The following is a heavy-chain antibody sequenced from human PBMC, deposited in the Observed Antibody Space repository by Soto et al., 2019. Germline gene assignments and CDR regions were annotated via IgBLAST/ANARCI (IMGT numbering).Heavy chain of an antibody. CDR3: ERDQWDGNDEWDFDL. CDR2: IYYSGST. J-gene: IGHJ2*01. V-gene: IGHV4-59*01. Sequence: SETLSLTCTVSGGSISSYYWSWIRQPPGKRLEWIGYIYYSGSTNYNPSLKSRVTISVDTSKNQFSLKLSSVTAKDTAVYYCERDQWDGNDEWDFDLWGRRSLVTVSS. D-gene: IGHD1-1*01. CDR1: GGSISSYY.